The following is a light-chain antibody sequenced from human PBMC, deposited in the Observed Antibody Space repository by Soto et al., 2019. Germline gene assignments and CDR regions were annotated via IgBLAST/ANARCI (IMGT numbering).Light chain of an antibody. CDR2: DVS. Sequence: QSVLTQPASVSGSPGQSITISCPGTSSDVGGYNYVSWYQHHPGKAPKLIIYDVSNRPSGVSNRFSGSKSGNTASLTISGLQAEDEADYYCCSYTSSSTPLYVFGAGTKVTVL. J-gene: IGLJ1*01. CDR3: CSYTSSSTPLYV. CDR1: SSDVGGYNY. V-gene: IGLV2-14*03.